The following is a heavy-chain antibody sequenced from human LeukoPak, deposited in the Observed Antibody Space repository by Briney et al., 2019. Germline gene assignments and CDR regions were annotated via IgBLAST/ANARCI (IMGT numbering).Heavy chain of an antibody. CDR2: IWYDGSNK. J-gene: IGHJ4*02. CDR3: ARDYGEGRYYFDY. CDR1: GFTFSSYG. Sequence: PGGSLRLSCAASGFTFSSYGMHWVRQAPGKGLEWVAVIWYDGSNKCYADSVKGRFTISRDNSKNTLYLQMNSLRAEDTAVYYCARDYGEGRYYFDYWGQGTLVTVSS. D-gene: IGHD4-17*01. V-gene: IGHV3-33*01.